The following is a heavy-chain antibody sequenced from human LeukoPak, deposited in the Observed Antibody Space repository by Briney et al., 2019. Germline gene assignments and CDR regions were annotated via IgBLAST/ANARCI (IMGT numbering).Heavy chain of an antibody. CDR2: IGSDNKP. CDR1: GFTFSAYA. CDR3: VITGETFGYFDY. D-gene: IGHD1-20*01. V-gene: IGHV3-23*05. Sequence: GGSLRLSCEASGFTFSAYAMTGVRQAPGKGLEWVSSIGSDNKPHYSEPVKGRFAISRDNSKNTLYLQMNSLRADDTALYYCVITGETFGYFDYWGQGTLVTVSS. J-gene: IGHJ4*02.